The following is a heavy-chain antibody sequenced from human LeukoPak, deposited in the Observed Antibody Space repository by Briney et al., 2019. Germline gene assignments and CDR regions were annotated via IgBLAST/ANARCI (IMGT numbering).Heavy chain of an antibody. CDR1: GFTFSGSA. D-gene: IGHD1-26*01. V-gene: IGHV1-24*01. J-gene: IGHJ3*02. CDR2: FDPEDGET. Sequence: PGGSLKLSCAASGFTFSGSAMHWVRQAPGKGLEWMGGFDPEDGETIYAQKFQGRVTMTEDTSTDTAYMELSSLRSEDTAVYYCATAVGPYSGSYWWFSTFDIWGQGTMVTVSS. CDR3: ATAVGPYSGSYWWFSTFDI.